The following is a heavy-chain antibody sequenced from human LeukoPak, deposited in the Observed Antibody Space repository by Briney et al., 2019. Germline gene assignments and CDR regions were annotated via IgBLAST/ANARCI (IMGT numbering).Heavy chain of an antibody. V-gene: IGHV3-48*02. D-gene: IGHD5-24*01. CDR1: GFTFSTYS. Sequence: GGSLRLSCTASGFTFSTYSMNWVRQAPGKGLEWVSYISSSSSTMYYADSVKGRFTISRDNAKNSLYLQMNSMRDEDTAVYYCARASFQRWLQLGGDWGQGALVTVSS. CDR2: ISSSSSTM. CDR3: ARASFQRWLQLGGD. J-gene: IGHJ4*02.